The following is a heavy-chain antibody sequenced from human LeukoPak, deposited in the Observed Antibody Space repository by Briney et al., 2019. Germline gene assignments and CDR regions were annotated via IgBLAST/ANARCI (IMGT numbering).Heavy chain of an antibody. CDR1: GGSISSYY. V-gene: IGHV4-4*07. CDR3: ARDHIVAVPAAPYNWFDP. D-gene: IGHD2-2*01. Sequence: SETLSLTCTVSGGSISSYYWSWIRQPAGKGLEWIGRIYTSGSTNYNPSLKSRVTMSVDTSKNQFSLKLSSVTAADTAVYYCARDHIVAVPAAPYNWFDPWGQGTLVTVSS. J-gene: IGHJ5*02. CDR2: IYTSGST.